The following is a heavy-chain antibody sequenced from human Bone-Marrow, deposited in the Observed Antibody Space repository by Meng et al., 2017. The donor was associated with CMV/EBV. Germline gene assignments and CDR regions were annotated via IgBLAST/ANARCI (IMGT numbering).Heavy chain of an antibody. D-gene: IGHD6-13*01. CDR2: VYYSGST. V-gene: IGHV4-31*02. Sequence: ISNGDYYWTWISQYPGEGLEWIGYVYYSGSTYYNPSLKSRVAMSVDTSKNQFSLTLNYVTAADTAVYYCARRGSVVIASGAPAFYFDLWGQGTLVTVSS. J-gene: IGHJ4*02. CDR3: ARRGSVVIASGAPAFYFDL. CDR1: ISNGDYY.